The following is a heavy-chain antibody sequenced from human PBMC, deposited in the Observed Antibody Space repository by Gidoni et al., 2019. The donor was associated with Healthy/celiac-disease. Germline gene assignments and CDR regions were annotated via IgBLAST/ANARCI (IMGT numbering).Heavy chain of an antibody. CDR3: AKGAGAARSPYEFDY. D-gene: IGHD6-6*01. Sequence: ISRDNSKNTLYLQMNSLRAEDTAVYYCAKGAGAARSPYEFDYWGQGTLVTVSS. V-gene: IGHV3-23*01. J-gene: IGHJ4*02.